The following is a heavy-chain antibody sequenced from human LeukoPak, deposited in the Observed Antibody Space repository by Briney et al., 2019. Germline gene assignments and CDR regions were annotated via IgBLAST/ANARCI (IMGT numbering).Heavy chain of an antibody. CDR2: ISSSGSIM. CDR1: GGSISSYE. Sequence: LSLTCTVSGGSISSYEMNWVRQAPGKGLEWVSYISSSGSIMYYAESVKGRFTISRDNAKNSLYLQMNSLRPEDTAIYYCARERDPPAIDIWGQGTMVTVSS. V-gene: IGHV3-48*03. J-gene: IGHJ3*02. CDR3: ARERDPPAIDI.